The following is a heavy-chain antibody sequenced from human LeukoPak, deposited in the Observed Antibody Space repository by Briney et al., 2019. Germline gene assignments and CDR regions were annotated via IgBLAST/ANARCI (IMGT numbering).Heavy chain of an antibody. CDR3: ATEGGNPYYYDSSGYYDEW. Sequence: ASVKVSCKASGYTFTGYYMHWVRQAPGQGLEWMGWIDPNSGGTNYAQKFQGWVTMTRDTSISTAYMELSRLRSDDTAVYYCATEGGNPYYYDSSGYYDEWWGQGTLVTVSS. D-gene: IGHD3-22*01. J-gene: IGHJ4*02. V-gene: IGHV1-2*04. CDR1: GYTFTGYY. CDR2: IDPNSGGT.